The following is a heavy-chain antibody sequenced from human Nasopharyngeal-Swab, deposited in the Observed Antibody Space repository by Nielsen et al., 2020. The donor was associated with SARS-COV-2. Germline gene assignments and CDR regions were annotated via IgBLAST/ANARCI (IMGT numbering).Heavy chain of an antibody. CDR1: GFTFGSFG. J-gene: IGHJ4*02. CDR3: ARGCDTDCFRVDS. CDR2: ISASGRAA. V-gene: IGHV3-23*01. Sequence: LSLTCAGSGFTFGSFGMTWVRQAPGKGLEWVSGISASGRAAYYADSVEGRLTISRDNSRNTLSLQMNNLRAEDTATYYCARGCDTDCFRVDSWGQGTLVTVSS. D-gene: IGHD2-21*02.